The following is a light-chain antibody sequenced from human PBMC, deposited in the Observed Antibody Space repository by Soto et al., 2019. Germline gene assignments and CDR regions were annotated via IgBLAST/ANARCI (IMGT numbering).Light chain of an antibody. CDR1: QSVLYSSNNKNY. J-gene: IGKJ1*01. CDR3: QQYYSTPPT. CDR2: WAS. Sequence: DIVMPQSPDSLAVSLGERATINCKSSQSVLYSSNNKNYLAWYQQKPGQPPKLLIYWASTRESGVPDRFSGSGSGTDFTLTISSLQAEDVAVYYGQQYYSTPPTFGQGTKVEIK. V-gene: IGKV4-1*01.